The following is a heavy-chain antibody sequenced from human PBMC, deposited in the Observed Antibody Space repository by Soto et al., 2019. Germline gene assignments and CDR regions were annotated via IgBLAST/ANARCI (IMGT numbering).Heavy chain of an antibody. CDR2: ISGSGGST. CDR3: AKSGLYSRSSPPLYFDY. V-gene: IGHV3-23*01. Sequence: GGSLRLCWAASEFTFSSFGMSWVRTATGKGLEWVSGISGSGGSTSHADSVKGRFTISRDNSKNTLYLQMNSLRAEDTAVYYCAKSGLYSRSSPPLYFDYWGQGILVTVPQ. D-gene: IGHD1-26*01. CDR1: EFTFSSFG. J-gene: IGHJ4*01.